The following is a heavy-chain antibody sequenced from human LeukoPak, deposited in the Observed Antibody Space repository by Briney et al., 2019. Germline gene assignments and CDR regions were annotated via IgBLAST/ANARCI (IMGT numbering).Heavy chain of an antibody. CDR3: ARIQSHAFDI. J-gene: IGHJ3*02. V-gene: IGHV2-26*01. Sequence: ESGPVLVKPTETLTLTCTVSGFSLSNARMGVSWIRQPPGKALEWLAHIFSNDEKYYSTSLKSRLTISKDTSKSQVVLTMTNMDPVDTATYYCARIQSHAFDIWGQGTMVTVSS. CDR2: IFSNDEK. CDR1: GFSLSNARMG.